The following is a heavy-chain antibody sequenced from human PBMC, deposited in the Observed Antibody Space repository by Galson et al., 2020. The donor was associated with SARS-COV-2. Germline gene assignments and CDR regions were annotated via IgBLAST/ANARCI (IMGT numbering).Heavy chain of an antibody. D-gene: IGHD3-10*01. CDR3: SGGYGSGSYYKRWFDP. V-gene: IGHV4-28*03. CDR1: GYSISSSNW. Sequence: ASETLSLTCAVSGYSISSSNWWGCIRQPPGKGLEWIGYNYYSRSTYYNPALKSRVTMSVDTSKNQLSLKLSTVTAVDTAVYYCSGGYGSGSYYKRWFDPWGQGTLVTVSS. J-gene: IGHJ5*02. CDR2: NYYSRST.